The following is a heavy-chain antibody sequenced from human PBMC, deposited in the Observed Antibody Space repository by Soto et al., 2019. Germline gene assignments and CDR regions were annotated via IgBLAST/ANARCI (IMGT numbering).Heavy chain of an antibody. D-gene: IGHD2-15*01. CDR2: ISAYNGNT. CDR1: GYTFTSYG. Sequence: QVQLVQSGAEVKKPGASVKVSCKASGYTFTSYGISWVRQAPGQGLEWMGWISAYNGNTNYAQKLQGRVTMTTDTXXSXAXMELRSLRSDDTAVYYCARPIRYCSGGSCSWSWFDPWGQGTLVTVSS. J-gene: IGHJ5*02. CDR3: ARPIRYCSGGSCSWSWFDP. V-gene: IGHV1-18*01.